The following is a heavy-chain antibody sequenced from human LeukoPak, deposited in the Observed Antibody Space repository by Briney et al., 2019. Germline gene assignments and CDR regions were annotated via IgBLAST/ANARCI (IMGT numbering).Heavy chain of an antibody. V-gene: IGHV3-21*06. CDR3: ARSFQSSGSYNWLDP. Sequence: PGGSLRLSCAASGFTFSSNSMNWVRQAPGKGLEWVSSISSTSSFIYYVDSVKGRFTISRDNAKNSLYLQMNSLRDDDTATYYCARSFQSSGSYNWLDPWGQGTLVTVSS. CDR2: ISSTSSFI. J-gene: IGHJ5*02. D-gene: IGHD6-19*01. CDR1: GFTFSSNS.